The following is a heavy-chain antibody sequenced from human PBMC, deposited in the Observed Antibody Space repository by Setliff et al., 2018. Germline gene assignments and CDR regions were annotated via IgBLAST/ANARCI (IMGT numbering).Heavy chain of an antibody. CDR2: IYTSGST. Sequence: SETLSLTCTVSGGSISSGSYYWSWIRQPAGKGLEWIGHIYTSGSTNYNPSLKSRVTISVDTSKNQFSLKLSSVTAADTAVYYCARQPEGGYYDSSGYYGMAPYYFDYWGQGTRVTVSS. CDR3: ARQPEGGYYDSSGYYGMAPYYFDY. CDR1: GGSISSGSYY. V-gene: IGHV4-61*09. J-gene: IGHJ4*02. D-gene: IGHD3-22*01.